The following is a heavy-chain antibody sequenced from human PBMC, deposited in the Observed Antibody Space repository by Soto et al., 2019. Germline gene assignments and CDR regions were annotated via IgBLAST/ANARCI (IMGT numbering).Heavy chain of an antibody. Sequence: ASVKVSCKVSGYTLTELSMHWVRQAPGKGLEWMGGFDPEDGETIYAQKFQGRVTMTEDTSTDTAYMELSSLRSEDTAVYHCATVLPPYYDILTGYLFDYWGQGTLVTVSS. D-gene: IGHD3-9*01. J-gene: IGHJ4*02. V-gene: IGHV1-24*01. CDR3: ATVLPPYYDILTGYLFDY. CDR1: GYTLTELS. CDR2: FDPEDGET.